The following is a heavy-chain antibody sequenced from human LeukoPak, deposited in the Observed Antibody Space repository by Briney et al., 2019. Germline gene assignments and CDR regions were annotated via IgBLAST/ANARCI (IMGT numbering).Heavy chain of an antibody. J-gene: IGHJ4*02. D-gene: IGHD3-22*01. Sequence: GGTLRLSCAASGFTFSSYAMHWVRHTPGKGLEWVAFISYDGSNKYYADSVKGRFTISRDNSKNTLYLQMNSLRAEDTAVYYCARDGPGDYDSSGHYFDYWGQGTLVTVSS. CDR1: GFTFSSYA. V-gene: IGHV3-30-3*01. CDR2: ISYDGSNK. CDR3: ARDGPGDYDSSGHYFDY.